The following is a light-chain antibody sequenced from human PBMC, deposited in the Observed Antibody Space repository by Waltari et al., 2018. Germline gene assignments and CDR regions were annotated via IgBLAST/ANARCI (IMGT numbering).Light chain of an antibody. CDR3: QQYYSTPWT. CDR2: WAS. Sequence: DIVMTQSPDSLAVSLGERATINCKSSQSVLYISNSKNSLAWYQQKPGQPPQLLIYWASYRDAWVPDRFSGRWSGADFTLTISSLQAEDVAVYYCQQYYSTPWTFGQGTKVEIK. CDR1: QSVLYISNSKNS. V-gene: IGKV4-1*01. J-gene: IGKJ1*01.